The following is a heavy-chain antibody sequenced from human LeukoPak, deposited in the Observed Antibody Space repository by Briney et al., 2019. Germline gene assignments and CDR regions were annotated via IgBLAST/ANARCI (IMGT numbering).Heavy chain of an antibody. Sequence: SETLSLTCAVYGGSFSGYYWSWIRQPPGKGLEWIEEINHSGSTNYNPSLKSRVTISVDTSKNQFSLKLSSVTAADTALYFCARIPTNAVPAAHNGFDIWGQGTMVTVSS. CDR2: INHSGST. D-gene: IGHD2-2*01. J-gene: IGHJ3*02. V-gene: IGHV4-34*01. CDR3: ARIPTNAVPAAHNGFDI. CDR1: GGSFSGYY.